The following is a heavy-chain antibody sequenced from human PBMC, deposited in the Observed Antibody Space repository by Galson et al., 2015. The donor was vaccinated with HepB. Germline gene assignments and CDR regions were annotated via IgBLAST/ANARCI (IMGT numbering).Heavy chain of an antibody. CDR3: ARELRAYYYGSGSHNLSWFDP. V-gene: IGHV1-18*04. D-gene: IGHD3-10*01. CDR2: ISAYNGNT. J-gene: IGHJ5*02. Sequence: SVKVSCKASGYTFTSYGISWVRQAPGQGLEWMGWISAYNGNTNYAQKLQGRVTMTTDTSTSTAYMELRSLRSDDTAVYYCARELRAYYYGSGSHNLSWFDPWGQGTLVTVSS. CDR1: GYTFTSYG.